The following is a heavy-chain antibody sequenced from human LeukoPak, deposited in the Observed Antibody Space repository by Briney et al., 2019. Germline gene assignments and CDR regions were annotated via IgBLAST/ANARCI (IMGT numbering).Heavy chain of an antibody. D-gene: IGHD6-6*01. CDR1: GGSISSYY. CDR2: IYTSGST. Sequence: PSETLSLSCTVSGGSISSYYWSWIRQPPGKGLEWIGYIYTSGSTNYNPSLKSRDTISVDTSKNQFSLKLSSLTAADTAVYYCARGIAARQFDYWGQGTLVTVSS. V-gene: IGHV4-4*09. CDR3: ARGIAARQFDY. J-gene: IGHJ4*02.